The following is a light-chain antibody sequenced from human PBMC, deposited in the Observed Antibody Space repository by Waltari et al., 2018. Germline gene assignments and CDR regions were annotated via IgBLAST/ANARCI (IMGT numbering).Light chain of an antibody. Sequence: QSALTQPASVSGSPGQSITIPCTGTSSDVGGHHYLSWYQQHPCKVPRLVIFDVNKRPSGVSNRFSGSKSGNTASLTISGFQAEDEADYYCLSYTSASTSYVFGTGTKVTVL. J-gene: IGLJ1*01. CDR1: SSDVGGHHY. V-gene: IGLV2-14*03. CDR2: DVN. CDR3: LSYTSASTSYV.